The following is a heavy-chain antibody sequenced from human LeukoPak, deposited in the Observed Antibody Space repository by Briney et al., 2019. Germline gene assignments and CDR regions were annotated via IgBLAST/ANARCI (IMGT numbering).Heavy chain of an antibody. J-gene: IGHJ4*02. Sequence: SETLSLTCAVYGGSFSGYYWSWIRQPPGKGLEWIGEINHSGSTNYNPSLKSRVTISVDTSKNQISLKLSSVTAADTAVYYCARSRVWSDYWGYFDYWGQGTLVTVSS. D-gene: IGHD3-3*01. CDR3: ARSRVWSDYWGYFDY. V-gene: IGHV4-34*01. CDR2: INHSGST. CDR1: GGSFSGYY.